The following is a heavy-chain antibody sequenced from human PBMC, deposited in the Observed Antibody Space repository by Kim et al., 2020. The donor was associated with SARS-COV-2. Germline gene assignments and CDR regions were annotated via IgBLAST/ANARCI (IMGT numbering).Heavy chain of an antibody. CDR2: INDDASDT. Sequence: GGSLRLSCAASGFTFSDFNMHWVRQAPGKGLDWVSRINDDASDTRYADFAKGRFTISRDNAKNTLNLQMHSLRAEDTAVYDCASDLDYILFDYWGQGALFTLS. V-gene: IGHV3-74*01. CDR1: GFTFSDFN. CDR3: ASDLDYILFDY. D-gene: IGHD4-4*01. J-gene: IGHJ4*02.